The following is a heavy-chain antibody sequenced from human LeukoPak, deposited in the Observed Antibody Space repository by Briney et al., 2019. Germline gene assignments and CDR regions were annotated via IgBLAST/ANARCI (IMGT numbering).Heavy chain of an antibody. V-gene: IGHV4-59*01. Sequence: SETLSLTCAVYGGSFSGYYWSWIRQPPGKGLEWIGYIYYSGSTNYNPSLKSRVTISVDTSKNQFSLKLSSVTAADTAVYYCARAGVRGVDFDYWGQGTLVTVSS. CDR3: ARAGVRGVDFDY. CDR2: IYYSGST. CDR1: GGSFSGYY. D-gene: IGHD3-10*01. J-gene: IGHJ4*02.